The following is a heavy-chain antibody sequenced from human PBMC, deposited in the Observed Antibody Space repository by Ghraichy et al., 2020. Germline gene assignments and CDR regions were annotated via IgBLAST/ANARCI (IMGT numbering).Heavy chain of an antibody. Sequence: ASVKVSCKASGYTFTGYYMHWVRQAPGQGLEWMGWINPNSGGTNYAQKFQGRVTMTRDTSISTAYMELSRLRSDDTAVYYCARDRVAAPTYYYYGMDVWGQGTTVTVSS. D-gene: IGHD6-6*01. J-gene: IGHJ6*02. CDR1: GYTFTGYY. V-gene: IGHV1-2*02. CDR2: INPNSGGT. CDR3: ARDRVAAPTYYYYGMDV.